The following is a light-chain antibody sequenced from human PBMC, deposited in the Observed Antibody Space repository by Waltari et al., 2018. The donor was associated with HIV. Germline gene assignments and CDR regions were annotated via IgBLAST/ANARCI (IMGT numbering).Light chain of an antibody. J-gene: IGKJ5*01. CDR2: GAS. CDR3: QQYGSSPIT. CDR1: QSHRNSY. Sequence: EIVLTQSPATLSLSPGEGAVISCRASQSHRNSYVAWYQQNFGQAPSLLIYGASRRAIGIPDRFSGSGSGTDFTLTISGLEPEDFAVYYCQQYGSSPITFGQGTRLEIK. V-gene: IGKV3-20*01.